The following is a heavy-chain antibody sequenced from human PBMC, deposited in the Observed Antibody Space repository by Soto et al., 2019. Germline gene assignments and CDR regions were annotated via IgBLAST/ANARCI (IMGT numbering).Heavy chain of an antibody. CDR2: IGTAGDT. Sequence: GGSLRLSCAASGFSFSSYDMHWVRQPTGKGLEWVSAIGTAGDTYYPDSVKGRFTISRENAKNSLYLQMNSLRAGDTAVYYCARVLRGYSGFEHYSDYWGQGA. V-gene: IGHV3-13*04. J-gene: IGHJ4*02. CDR3: ARVLRGYSGFEHYSDY. CDR1: GFSFSSYD. D-gene: IGHD5-12*01.